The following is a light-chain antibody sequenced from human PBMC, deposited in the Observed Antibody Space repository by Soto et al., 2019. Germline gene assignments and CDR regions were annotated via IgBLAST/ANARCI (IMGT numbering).Light chain of an antibody. Sequence: QSVLTQPPSASGSPGQSVTISCTGTSSDIGVYNYVSWYQQHPGKAPKLMIYEVSKRPSGAPDRFSGSKPGNTASLTVSGLQAEDEADYYCSSYAGSNNLYVFGTGTKVTVL. V-gene: IGLV2-8*01. CDR2: EVS. CDR3: SSYAGSNNLYV. CDR1: SSDIGVYNY. J-gene: IGLJ1*01.